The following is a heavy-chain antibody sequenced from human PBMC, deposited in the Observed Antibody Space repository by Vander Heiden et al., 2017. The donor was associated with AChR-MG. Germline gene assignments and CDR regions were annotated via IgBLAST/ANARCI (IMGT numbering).Heavy chain of an antibody. D-gene: IGHD1-26*01. Sequence: EVQLLESGGGLVQPGGPLRPPGQASGFPFSSYAMSWVRQAPGKGLEWVSAISGSGGSTYYADSVKGRFTISRDNSKNTLYLQMNSLRAEDTAVYYCAKGGECGSYPEGFDYWGQGTLVTVSS. V-gene: IGHV3-23*01. CDR3: AKGGECGSYPEGFDY. CDR1: GFPFSSYA. CDR2: ISGSGGST. J-gene: IGHJ4*02.